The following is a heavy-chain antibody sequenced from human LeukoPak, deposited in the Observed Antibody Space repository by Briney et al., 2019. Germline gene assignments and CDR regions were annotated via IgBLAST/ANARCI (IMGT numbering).Heavy chain of an antibody. CDR2: INPNSGGT. Sequence: ASVKVSCKASGYTFTGYYMHWVRQAPGQGLEWMGWINPNSGGTNYAQKLQGWVTMTRDTSISTAYMELSRLGSDDTAAYYCARYGFGELSSYGMDVWGKGTTVTVSS. CDR3: ARYGFGELSSYGMDV. D-gene: IGHD3-10*01. V-gene: IGHV1-2*04. J-gene: IGHJ6*04. CDR1: GYTFTGYY.